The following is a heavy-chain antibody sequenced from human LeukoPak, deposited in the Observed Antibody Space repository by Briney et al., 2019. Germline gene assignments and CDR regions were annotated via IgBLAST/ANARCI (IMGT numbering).Heavy chain of an antibody. D-gene: IGHD3-3*01. Sequence: PGGSLRLSCAASGFTFSSYAMSWVRQAPGEGLEWVSAISGSGGSTYYADSVKGRFTISRDNSKNTLYLQMNSLRAEDTAVYYCAKDPFSYDFWSGGSAFDIWGQGTMVTVSS. CDR3: AKDPFSYDFWSGGSAFDI. V-gene: IGHV3-23*01. J-gene: IGHJ3*02. CDR2: ISGSGGST. CDR1: GFTFSSYA.